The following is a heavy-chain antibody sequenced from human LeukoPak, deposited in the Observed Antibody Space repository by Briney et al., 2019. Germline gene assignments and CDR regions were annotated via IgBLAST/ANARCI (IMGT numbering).Heavy chain of an antibody. CDR2: IYYSGST. CDR1: GGSISSYY. D-gene: IGHD1-7*01. J-gene: IGHJ3*02. Sequence: PSETLSLTCTVSGGSISSYYWSWIRQPPGKGLEWIGYIYYSGSTNNNPSLKSRVTISVDTSKNQFSLKLSSVTAADTAVYYCARDVAELELDAFDIWGQGTMVTVSS. V-gene: IGHV4-59*01. CDR3: ARDVAELELDAFDI.